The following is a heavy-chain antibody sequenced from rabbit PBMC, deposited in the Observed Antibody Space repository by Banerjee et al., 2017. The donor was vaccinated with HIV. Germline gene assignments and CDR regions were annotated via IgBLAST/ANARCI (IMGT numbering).Heavy chain of an antibody. J-gene: IGHJ4*01. D-gene: IGHD4-1*01. CDR2: IYPDYGST. Sequence: QEQLVESGGGLVTLGGSLKLSCKASGIDFSSYGISWVRQAPGKGLEWIAYIYPDYGSTDYASWVNGRFTISLDNAQNTVFLQMTSLTAADTATYFCASGSGWGHFNLWGPGTLVTVS. V-gene: IGHV1S47*01. CDR3: ASGSGWGHFNL. CDR1: GIDFSSYG.